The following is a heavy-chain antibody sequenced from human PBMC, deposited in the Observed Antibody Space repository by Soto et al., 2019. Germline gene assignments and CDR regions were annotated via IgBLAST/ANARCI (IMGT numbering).Heavy chain of an antibody. CDR2: ISGNGGSS. CDR1: GITSSSYA. CDR3: AKRLFAVVVVGGYDV. D-gene: IGHD3-3*01. Sequence: GGSLRLSCVASGITSSSYAMGWVRQAPGRGLEWVSGISGNGGSSYYAGAVKGRFTISRDNSKNTLYLQMNNLTVEDTAVYYCAKRLFAVVVVGGYDVWGQGTKVTVSS. J-gene: IGHJ3*01. V-gene: IGHV3-23*01.